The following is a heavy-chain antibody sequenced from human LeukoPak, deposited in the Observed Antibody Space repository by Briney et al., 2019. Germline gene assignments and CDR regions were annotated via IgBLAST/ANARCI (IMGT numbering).Heavy chain of an antibody. CDR2: IIPIFGTA. CDR1: GGTFSIYA. D-gene: IGHD3-22*01. CDR3: ASAESSSGYYSRDYFDY. V-gene: IGHV1-69*13. Sequence: WASVKASFTASGGTFSIYAISWVRQAPGRGLEWMGGIIPIFGTANYAQKFQGRVTITADESTSTAYMELSSLRSEDTAVYYCASAESSSGYYSRDYFDYWGQGTLVTVSS. J-gene: IGHJ4*02.